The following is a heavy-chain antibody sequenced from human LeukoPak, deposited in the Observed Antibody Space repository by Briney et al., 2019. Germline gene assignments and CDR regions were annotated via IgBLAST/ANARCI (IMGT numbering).Heavy chain of an antibody. CDR3: ARHVRQDCSGGSCYHPRFDY. Sequence: PSETLSLTCTVSGGSISSYYWSWIRQPPGKGLEWIGYIYYSGSTNYNPSLKSRVTISVDTSKNQFSLKLSSVTAADTAVYYCARHVRQDCSGGSCYHPRFDYWGQGTLVTVSS. V-gene: IGHV4-59*08. CDR1: GGSISSYY. D-gene: IGHD2-15*01. J-gene: IGHJ4*02. CDR2: IYYSGST.